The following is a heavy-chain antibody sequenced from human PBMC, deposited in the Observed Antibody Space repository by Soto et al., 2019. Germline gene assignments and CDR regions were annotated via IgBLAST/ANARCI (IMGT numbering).Heavy chain of an antibody. J-gene: IGHJ6*02. CDR3: ARTACSGIDCSDYIYYGMDV. CDR2: IIALFGTT. D-gene: IGHD2-15*01. V-gene: IGHV1-69*01. Sequence: QVQLVQSGAEVKKPGSSVKVSCKASGGSFRAFAITRVRQAPGQGLEWVGGIIALFGTTNYAQKFHGRVTITADEPTSTAYMELSSLRSEDTAVYYCARTACSGIDCSDYIYYGMDVWGQGTAVAVSS. CDR1: GGSFRAFA.